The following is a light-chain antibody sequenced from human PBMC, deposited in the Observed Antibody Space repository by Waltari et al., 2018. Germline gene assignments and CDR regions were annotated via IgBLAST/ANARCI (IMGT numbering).Light chain of an antibody. V-gene: IGKV1-5*03. CDR3: QQYNSYFWT. J-gene: IGKJ1*01. CDR1: QFIGSD. CDR2: KAS. Sequence: DIQMSQSPSSLSASVGDIVTITCRASQFIGSDLNWYQQKPGKAPKLLIYKASSLESGVPSRFSGSGSGTEFTLTISSLQPDDFATYYCQQYNSYFWTFGQGTKVEIK.